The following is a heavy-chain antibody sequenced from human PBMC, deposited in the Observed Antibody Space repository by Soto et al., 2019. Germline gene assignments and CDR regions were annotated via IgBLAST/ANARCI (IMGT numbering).Heavy chain of an antibody. D-gene: IGHD2-2*01. J-gene: IGHJ4*02. V-gene: IGHV3-64*01. CDR1: GFTFSSYA. CDR3: AREGDCSSTSCYSFDS. Sequence: EVQLVESGGGLVQPGGSLRLSCAASGFTFSSYAMHWVRQAPGKGLEYVSAISSNGGSTYYANSVKGRFTISRDNSKNTLYRQMGSLRAEDMAVYYCAREGDCSSTSCYSFDSWGQGTLVTVSS. CDR2: ISSNGGST.